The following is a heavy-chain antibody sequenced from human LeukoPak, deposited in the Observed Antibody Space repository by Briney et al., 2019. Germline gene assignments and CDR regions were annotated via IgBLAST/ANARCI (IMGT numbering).Heavy chain of an antibody. CDR3: AGRYCSGGSCTFDY. D-gene: IGHD2-15*01. J-gene: IGHJ4*02. Sequence: SVKVSCKASGGTFSSYSISWVRQAPGQGLECMGGIIPIFGTANYAQKFQGRVTITADKSTSTAYMELSSLRSEDTAVYYCAGRYCSGGSCTFDYWGQGTLATVSS. CDR1: GGTFSSYS. V-gene: IGHV1-69*06. CDR2: IIPIFGTA.